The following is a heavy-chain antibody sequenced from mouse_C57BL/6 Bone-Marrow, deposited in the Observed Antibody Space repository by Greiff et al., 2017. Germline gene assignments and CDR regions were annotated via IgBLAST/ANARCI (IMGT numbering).Heavy chain of an antibody. J-gene: IGHJ2*01. CDR3: ALHYYGSLYYFDY. CDR1: GYSFTSYY. Sequence: QVQLQQSGPELVKPGASVKISCKASGYSFTSYYIHWVKQRPGQGLEWIGWIYPGSGNTKYNEKFKGKATLTADTSSSTAYMQLSSLTSEDSAVYYCALHYYGSLYYFDYWGQGTTLTVSS. V-gene: IGHV1-66*01. D-gene: IGHD1-1*01. CDR2: IYPGSGNT.